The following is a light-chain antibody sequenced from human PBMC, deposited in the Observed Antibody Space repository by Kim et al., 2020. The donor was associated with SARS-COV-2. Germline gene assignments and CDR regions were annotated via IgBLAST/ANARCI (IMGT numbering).Light chain of an antibody. V-gene: IGKV3-15*01. J-gene: IGKJ2*01. CDR2: GAS. CDR3: QQYDNWPPLT. CDR1: QSISTN. Sequence: SPGESATLSCRASQSISTNLAWYQQKPGQAPRLLIYGASTRATDIPARFSGSGSGTEFTLTISSLQSEDFAVYYCQQYDNWPPLTFGQGTKLEI.